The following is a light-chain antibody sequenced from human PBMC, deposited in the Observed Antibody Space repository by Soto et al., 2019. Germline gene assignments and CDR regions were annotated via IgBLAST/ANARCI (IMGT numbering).Light chain of an antibody. CDR2: GNN. J-gene: IGLJ3*02. CDR3: QSYDSSLSGAV. Sequence: QSVLTQPPSVSGAPGQRVTISCTGSSSNIGASYVNWYQQLPGTAPKLLIYGNNNRPSGVPDRFSGSKSGTSASLAITGLQAEDEADYYCQSYDSSLSGAVFGGGTKLTVL. V-gene: IGLV1-40*01. CDR1: SSNIGASYV.